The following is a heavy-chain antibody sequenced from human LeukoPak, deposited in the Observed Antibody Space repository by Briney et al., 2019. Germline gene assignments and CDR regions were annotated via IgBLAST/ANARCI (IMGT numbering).Heavy chain of an antibody. J-gene: IGHJ5*02. Sequence: SVKVSCKASGGTFSSYAISWVRQAPGQGLEWMGGIIPIFGTANYAQKFQGRVTITADESTSTAYMELSSLRSEDTAVYYCAREPRFGAVAGNNWFDPWGQGTLVTVSS. CDR3: AREPRFGAVAGNNWFDP. CDR1: GGTFSSYA. V-gene: IGHV1-69*13. D-gene: IGHD6-19*01. CDR2: IIPIFGTA.